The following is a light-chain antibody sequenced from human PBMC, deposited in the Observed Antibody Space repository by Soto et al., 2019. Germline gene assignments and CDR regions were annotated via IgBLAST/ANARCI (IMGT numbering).Light chain of an antibody. CDR3: LQDYNYPWT. CDR1: QGIRND. CDR2: AAS. Sequence: AIQMTQSPSSLSASVGDGVTLTCLASQGIRNDLGWYQQKPGKAPKLLIYAASTLQSGVPSRFSGSGSGTGFTLTISSLQPEDCATYYCLQDYNYPWTFGQGTKVDI. J-gene: IGKJ1*01. V-gene: IGKV1-6*01.